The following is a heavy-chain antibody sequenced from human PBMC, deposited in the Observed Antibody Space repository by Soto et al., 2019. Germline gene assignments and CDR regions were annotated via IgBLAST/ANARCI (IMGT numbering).Heavy chain of an antibody. CDR1: GFTSSSYG. CDR3: AKREKYSSSWALDY. V-gene: IGHV3-30*18. D-gene: IGHD6-13*01. Sequence: GGSLRLSCAASGFTSSSYGMHWVRQAPGKGLEWVAVISYDGSNKYYADSVKGRFTISRDNSKNTLYLQMNSLRAEDTAVYYCAKREKYSSSWALDYWGQGTLVTVSS. J-gene: IGHJ4*02. CDR2: ISYDGSNK.